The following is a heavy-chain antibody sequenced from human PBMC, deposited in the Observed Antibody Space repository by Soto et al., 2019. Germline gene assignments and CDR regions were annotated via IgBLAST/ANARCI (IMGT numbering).Heavy chain of an antibody. Sequence: LRLSCAASGSTFSSYSMNWVRQAPGKGLEWVSSISSSSSYIYYADSVKGRFTISRDNAKSSLYLQMNSLRAEDTAVYYCARSDYGDYAYLDYRGQGTLVTVSS. D-gene: IGHD4-17*01. CDR2: ISSSSSYI. J-gene: IGHJ4*02. CDR1: GSTFSSYS. CDR3: ARSDYGDYAYLDY. V-gene: IGHV3-21*01.